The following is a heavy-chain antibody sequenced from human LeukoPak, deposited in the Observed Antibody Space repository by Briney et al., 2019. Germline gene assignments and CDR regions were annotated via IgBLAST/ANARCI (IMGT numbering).Heavy chain of an antibody. CDR2: IKHSGSA. V-gene: IGHV4-34*01. Sequence: SETLSLTCAVYGGSFSGYYWSWSRQPPGKGVEWVGEIKHSGSANYNPSLKSRVTISVDTSKNQFSLKLSSVTAADTAVYYCARGLPHLYLPLYYYYGMDVWGKGTTVTVSS. CDR3: ARGLPHLYLPLYYYYGMDV. CDR1: GGSFSGYY. D-gene: IGHD2-8*01. J-gene: IGHJ6*04.